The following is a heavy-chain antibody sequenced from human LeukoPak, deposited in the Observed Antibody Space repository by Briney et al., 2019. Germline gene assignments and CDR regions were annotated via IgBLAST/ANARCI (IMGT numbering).Heavy chain of an antibody. CDR3: AKDGAYNAGWFDP. J-gene: IGHJ5*02. CDR2: ISSSSSTI. V-gene: IGHV3-48*01. D-gene: IGHD5-24*01. CDR1: GFTFSSYS. Sequence: PGGSLRLSCAASGFTFSSYSMNWVRQAPGKGLEWVSYISSSSSTIYYADSVKGRFTISRDNAKNTLYLQMNSLRTEDTAVYYCAKDGAYNAGWFDPWGQGTLVTVSS.